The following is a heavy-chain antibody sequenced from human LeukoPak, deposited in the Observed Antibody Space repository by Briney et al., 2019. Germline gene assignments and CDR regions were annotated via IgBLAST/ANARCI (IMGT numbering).Heavy chain of an antibody. Sequence: SETLSLTCAVSGGSFSGYYWSWIRQAPGKGLEWIGEINHSGSTNYNPSLKSRVTISTDTSKNQFSLKLTSVTAADTAMYYCARGVDTSIRYYFDYWGQGTLVSVSS. CDR1: GGSFSGYY. CDR2: INHSGST. V-gene: IGHV4-34*01. J-gene: IGHJ4*02. CDR3: ARGVDTSIRYYFDY. D-gene: IGHD5-18*01.